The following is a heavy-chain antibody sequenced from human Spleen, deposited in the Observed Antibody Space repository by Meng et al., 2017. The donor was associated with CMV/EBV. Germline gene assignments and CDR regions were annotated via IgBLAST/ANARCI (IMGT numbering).Heavy chain of an antibody. Sequence: LSCAAAGFTFNNYAMTGVRQAPGKGLEWVSSISSDGGTTYYADSVTGRFTISRDNFKNTLYLQMKGLRAEDTAVYYCAKSPPFLFDPWGQGTLVTVSS. CDR3: AKSPPFLFDP. V-gene: IGHV3-23*01. CDR2: ISSDGGTT. J-gene: IGHJ5*02. CDR1: GFTFNNYA.